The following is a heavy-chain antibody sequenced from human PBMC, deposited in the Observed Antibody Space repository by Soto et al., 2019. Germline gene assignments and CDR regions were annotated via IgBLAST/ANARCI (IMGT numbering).Heavy chain of an antibody. V-gene: IGHV4-30-2*01. CDR3: ARVHVMVVAGSTFDY. D-gene: IGHD6-19*01. Sequence: PSETLSLTCTVSGASITSGSYSWSWIRQAPGKGLEWIGNIHVTGGTTFYNPSLKSRITISVDTSNNQFSLKLTSVTAADTAVYYCARVHVMVVAGSTFDYWGHGTLVTVSS. CDR2: IHVTGGT. J-gene: IGHJ4*01. CDR1: GASITSGSYS.